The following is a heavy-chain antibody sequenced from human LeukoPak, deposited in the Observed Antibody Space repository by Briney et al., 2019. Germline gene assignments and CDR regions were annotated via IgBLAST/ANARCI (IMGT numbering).Heavy chain of an antibody. CDR2: ISSSGSTI. CDR3: AKDRVEQWLVFDY. Sequence: GGSLRLSCAASGFTASSNYMSWVRQAPGKGLEWVSYISSSGSTIYYADSVKGRFTISRDNAKNSLYLQMNSLRAEDTAVYYCAKDRVEQWLVFDYWGQGTLVTVSS. CDR1: GFTASSNY. V-gene: IGHV3-11*04. D-gene: IGHD6-19*01. J-gene: IGHJ4*02.